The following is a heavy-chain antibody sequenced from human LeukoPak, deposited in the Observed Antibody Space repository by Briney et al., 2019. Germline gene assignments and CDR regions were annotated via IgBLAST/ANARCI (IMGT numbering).Heavy chain of an antibody. V-gene: IGHV3-53*01. CDR1: GFTVSSNY. CDR2: IYSSGST. D-gene: IGHD6-13*01. Sequence: GGSLRLSCAASGFTVSSNYMSWVRQAPGKGLEWVSVIYSSGSTYYADSVKGRFTISRDNSKNTLHLQMNTLGAEDTAVYYCASRIATAGSVDYWGQGTLVTVSS. CDR3: ASRIATAGSVDY. J-gene: IGHJ4*02.